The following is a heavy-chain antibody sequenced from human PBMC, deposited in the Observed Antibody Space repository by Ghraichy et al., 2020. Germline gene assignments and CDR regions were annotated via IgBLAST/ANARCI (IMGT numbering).Heavy chain of an antibody. J-gene: IGHJ4*02. CDR2: ITWNSGSI. V-gene: IGHV3-9*01. CDR3: AKVYWNYNYFDY. Sequence: GGSLRLSCAASGLAVDDYALQWGRQAPGEVLEWVSGITWNSGSIGYADSVKGRFTISRDNAKNSLYLQMNSLRAEDTALYYCAKVYWNYNYFDYWGQGTLVTVSS. CDR1: GLAVDDYA. D-gene: IGHD1-7*01.